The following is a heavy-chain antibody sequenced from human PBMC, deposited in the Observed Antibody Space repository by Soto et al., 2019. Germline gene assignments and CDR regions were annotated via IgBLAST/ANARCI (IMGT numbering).Heavy chain of an antibody. CDR1: GFTFSSYG. Sequence: GGSLRLSCAASGFTFSSYGMHWVRQAPGKGLEWVAVISYDGSNYYYADSVKGRFTISRDNSKNTLYLQMNSLRAEDTAVYYCAKASGYDYYYYGMDVWGQGTTVTVSS. CDR2: ISYDGSNY. D-gene: IGHD3-3*01. J-gene: IGHJ6*02. V-gene: IGHV3-30*18. CDR3: AKASGYDYYYYGMDV.